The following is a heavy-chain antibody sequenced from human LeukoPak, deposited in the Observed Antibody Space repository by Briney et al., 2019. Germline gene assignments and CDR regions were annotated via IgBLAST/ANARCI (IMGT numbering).Heavy chain of an antibody. CDR1: GYSFTSYW. CDR2: IYPGDSDT. CDR3: ARDTSTGYSSGWYRGMDV. V-gene: IGHV5-51*01. D-gene: IGHD6-19*01. J-gene: IGHJ6*02. Sequence: GESLKISCKGSGYSFTSYWIGWVRQMPGKGLEWMGIIYPGDSDTRYSPSFQGQVTISADKSISTAYLQWSSLKASDTAMYYCARDTSTGYSSGWYRGMDVWGQGTTVTVSS.